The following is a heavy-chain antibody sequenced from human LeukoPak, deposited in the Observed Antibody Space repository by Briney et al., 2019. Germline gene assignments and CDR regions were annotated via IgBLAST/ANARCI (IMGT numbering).Heavy chain of an antibody. Sequence: SETLSLTCTVSGGSISSSSYFWGWIRQTPGKGLEWIGYIYHSGSTYYNPSLKSRVAISVDRSKNQFSLKLSSVTAADTAVYYCARFVGSGNAFDIWGQGTMVTVSS. CDR1: GGSISSSSYF. J-gene: IGHJ3*02. V-gene: IGHV4-39*07. CDR3: ARFVGSGNAFDI. D-gene: IGHD3-10*01. CDR2: IYHSGST.